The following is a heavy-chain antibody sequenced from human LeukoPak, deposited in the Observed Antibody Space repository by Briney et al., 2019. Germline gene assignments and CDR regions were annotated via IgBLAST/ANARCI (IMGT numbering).Heavy chain of an antibody. J-gene: IGHJ5*02. CDR3: TTVTMLRIPA. V-gene: IGHV3-23*01. Sequence: GGSLSLSCAASGFTFNNYAMNWVRQAPGKGLEWVSSISGSGTTTYYADSVEVRFTVSRDSSSNTLDLQMNSLKTEDTAVYYCTTVTMLRIPAWGQGTLVTVSS. D-gene: IGHD3-10*01. CDR1: GFTFNNYA. CDR2: ISGSGTTT.